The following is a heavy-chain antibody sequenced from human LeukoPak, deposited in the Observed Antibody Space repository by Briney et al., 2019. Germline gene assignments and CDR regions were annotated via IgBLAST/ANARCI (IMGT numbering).Heavy chain of an antibody. CDR3: ARVSSSSWYPYYYYYYYMDV. CDR2: ISSSSSYI. V-gene: IGHV3-21*01. J-gene: IGHJ6*03. Sequence: GGSLRLSCAASGFTFRTSGMNWVRQAPGKGLEWVSSISSSSSYIYYADSVKGRFTISRDNAKNSLYLQMNSLRAEDTAVYYCARVSSSSWYPYYYYYYYMDVWGKGTTVTISS. CDR1: GFTFRTSG. D-gene: IGHD6-13*01.